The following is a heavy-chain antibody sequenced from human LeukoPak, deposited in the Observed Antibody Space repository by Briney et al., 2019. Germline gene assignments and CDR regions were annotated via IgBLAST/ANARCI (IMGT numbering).Heavy chain of an antibody. CDR3: ATSRQLLDNWFDP. Sequence: SETLSLTCTVSGGSISSSSYYWGWIRQPPGKGLEWIGSIYYRGSTYYNPSLKSRVTISVDTSKNQFSLKLSPVTAADTALYYCATSRQLLDNWFDPWGQGTLVTVSS. V-gene: IGHV4-39*01. CDR1: GGSISSSSYY. J-gene: IGHJ5*02. CDR2: IYYRGST. D-gene: IGHD2-2*01.